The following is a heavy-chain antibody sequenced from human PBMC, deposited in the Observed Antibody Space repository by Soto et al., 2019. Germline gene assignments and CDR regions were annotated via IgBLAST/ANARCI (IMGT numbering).Heavy chain of an antibody. D-gene: IGHD4-17*01. CDR3: ARDQAGSTNWFDP. CDR2: INPSVGST. Sequence: QVQLVQSGAEVKKPGASVKVSCKASGYSFTSYYMYWVRQAPGQGLEWVGVINPSVGSTNYAQKFQGRVTMTRDTSTSTVYMDVSSVRSEDTAMYYCARDQAGSTNWFDPWGQGTLVTVSS. J-gene: IGHJ5*02. V-gene: IGHV1-46*01. CDR1: GYSFTSYY.